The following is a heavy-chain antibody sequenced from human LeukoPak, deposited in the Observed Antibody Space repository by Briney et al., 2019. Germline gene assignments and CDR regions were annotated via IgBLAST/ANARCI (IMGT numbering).Heavy chain of an antibody. J-gene: IGHJ3*02. CDR1: GFTFSSYA. CDR3: AKDPLYDYVWGSYRLHDAFDI. CDR2: ISGSGGST. V-gene: IGHV3-23*01. D-gene: IGHD3-16*02. Sequence: PGGSLRLSCAASGFTFSSYAMSWVRQAPGKGLEWVSAISGSGGSTYYADSVKGRFTISRDNSKNTLYLQMNSLRAEDTAVYYCAKDPLYDYVWGSYRLHDAFDIWGQGTMVTVSS.